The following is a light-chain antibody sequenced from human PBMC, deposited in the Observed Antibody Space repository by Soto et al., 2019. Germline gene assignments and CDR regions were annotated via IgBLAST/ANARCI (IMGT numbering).Light chain of an antibody. CDR2: DAS. Sequence: EIVLTQSPATLSLSPGERATLSCRASQSVSSYLAWYQQKPGQAPRLLLYDASSRATGIPDRFSGSASGTDFTLTISRLEPDDFAMYYCQQYDNFPQTFGQGTKVDIK. V-gene: IGKV3-20*01. CDR3: QQYDNFPQT. J-gene: IGKJ1*01. CDR1: QSVSSY.